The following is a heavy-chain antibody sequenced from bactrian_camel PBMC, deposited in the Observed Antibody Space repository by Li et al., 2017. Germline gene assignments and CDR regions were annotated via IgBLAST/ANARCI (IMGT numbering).Heavy chain of an antibody. D-gene: IGHD1*01. J-gene: IGHJ4*01. V-gene: IGHV3S40*01. Sequence: VQLVESGGGLVQPGGSLRLSCAASGFKFYNYAMSWVRQAPGKGLEWVAAIAGDGRTDYADSVKGRFTISRDNAKNTVYLQMNSLKPEDTAMYYCAAKRSQTSLYCNTGRMVGSYAYWGQGTQVTVS. CDR3: AAKRSQTSLYCNTGRMVGSYAY. CDR1: GFKFYNYA. CDR2: IAGDGRT.